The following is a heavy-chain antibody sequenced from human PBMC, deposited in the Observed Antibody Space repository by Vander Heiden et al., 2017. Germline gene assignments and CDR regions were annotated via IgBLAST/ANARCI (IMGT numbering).Heavy chain of an antibody. CDR2: ISYDGSNK. CDR3: ARDSSGLFYFDY. CDR1: SYA. Sequence: SYAMHWVRQAPGKGLEWVAVISYDGSNKYYADSVKGRFTISRDNSKNTRYLQMNSLRAEDTAVYYCARDSSGLFYFDYWGQGTMVTVFS. V-gene: IGHV3-30*04. J-gene: IGHJ4*02. D-gene: IGHD6-19*01.